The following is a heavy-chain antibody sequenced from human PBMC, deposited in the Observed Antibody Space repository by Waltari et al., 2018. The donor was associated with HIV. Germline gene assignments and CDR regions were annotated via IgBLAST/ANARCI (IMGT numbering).Heavy chain of an antibody. V-gene: IGHV4-38-2*01. J-gene: IGHJ3*02. D-gene: IGHD2-15*01. Sequence: QVQLQESGPGLVKPSETLSLTCAVSGYSISSGYYWGWIRQPPGKGLEWIGSIYHSGGTYYNPCLKSRVTISVDTSKNQFSLKLSSVTAADTAVYYCARGGAFDIWGQGTMVTVSS. CDR3: ARGGAFDI. CDR1: GYSISSGYY. CDR2: IYHSGGT.